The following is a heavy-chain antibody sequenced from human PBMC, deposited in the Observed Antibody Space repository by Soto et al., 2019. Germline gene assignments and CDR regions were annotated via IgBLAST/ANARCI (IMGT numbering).Heavy chain of an antibody. CDR3: SGAMITFGGVIGPVDY. CDR2: IIPIFGTA. J-gene: IGHJ4*02. CDR1: GGTFSSYA. V-gene: IGHV1-69*13. Sequence: GASVKVSCKASGGTFSSYAISWVRQAPGQGLEWMGGIIPIFGTANYAQKFPGRVTITADESTSTGYMELSSLRTEDTAVYYFSGAMITFGGVIGPVDYWGQGTLVTVSS. D-gene: IGHD3-16*02.